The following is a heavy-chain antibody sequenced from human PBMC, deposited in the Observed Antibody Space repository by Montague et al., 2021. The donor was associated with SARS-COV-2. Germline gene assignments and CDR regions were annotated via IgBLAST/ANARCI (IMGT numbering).Heavy chain of an antibody. J-gene: IGHJ3*02. Sequence: SETLSLTCTVSGGSITGYYWSWLRQSPGKGLEWIAYIYDGGAVNYNPSLGSRVTISTDTSKNQLSLKVNSVTAADTAVYYCVRDHPYGGPRGAYDIWGQGTVVTVPS. CDR3: VRDHPYGGPRGAYDI. D-gene: IGHD4-23*01. CDR2: IYDGGAV. V-gene: IGHV4-59*01. CDR1: GGSITGYY.